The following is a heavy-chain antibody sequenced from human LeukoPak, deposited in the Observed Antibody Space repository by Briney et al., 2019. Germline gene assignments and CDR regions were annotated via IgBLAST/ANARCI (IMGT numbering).Heavy chain of an antibody. Sequence: PGGSLRLSYAASGFTFSSHAMSWVRRAPGKGLEWVSVIYSGGSTYYADSVKGRFTISRDNSKNTLYLQMNSLRAEDTAVYYCASVHTADYWGQGTLVTVSS. D-gene: IGHD1-1*01. CDR3: ASVHTADY. CDR2: IYSGGST. CDR1: GFTFSSHA. J-gene: IGHJ4*02. V-gene: IGHV3-53*01.